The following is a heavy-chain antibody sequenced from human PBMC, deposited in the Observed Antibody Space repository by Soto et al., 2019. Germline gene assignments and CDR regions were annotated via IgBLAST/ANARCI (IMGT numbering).Heavy chain of an antibody. CDR3: AKTDDYPYHLGY. Sequence: GGSLRLSCAASGFTFSSYAMSWVRQAPGKGLEWVSSISSSSGITNYADSVKGRITTSRDNSKNTLYLQMNSLRAEETAVYYFAKTDDYPYHLGYAGQGSLVTVSS. J-gene: IGHJ4*02. D-gene: IGHD5-12*01. CDR1: GFTFSSYA. CDR2: ISSSSGIT. V-gene: IGHV3-23*01.